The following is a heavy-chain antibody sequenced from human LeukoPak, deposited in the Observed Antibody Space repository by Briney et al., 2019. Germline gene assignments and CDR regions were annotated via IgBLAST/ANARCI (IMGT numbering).Heavy chain of an antibody. Sequence: TSETLSLTCAVYGGSFSGYYWSWIRQPPGKGLEWIGEINHSGSTNYNPSLKSRVTISVDTSKNQFSLKLSSVTAADTAVYYCASRNVLRYFDWLWDWGQGTLVTVSS. CDR1: GGSFSGYY. J-gene: IGHJ4*02. CDR2: INHSGST. CDR3: ASRNVLRYFDWLWD. D-gene: IGHD3-9*01. V-gene: IGHV4-34*01.